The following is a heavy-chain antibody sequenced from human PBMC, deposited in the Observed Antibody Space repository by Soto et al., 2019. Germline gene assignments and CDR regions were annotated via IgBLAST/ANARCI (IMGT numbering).Heavy chain of an antibody. CDR1: GGSFSGYY. D-gene: IGHD3-9*01. Sequence: QVQLQQWGAGPLRPLETLSLTCGVSGGSFSGYYWAWIRQSPGKGLEWIGEINDRGPINYNPSRKSRASISVDTSKNHYSLNLRSVTAADTAVYYCARESHDILSGPPWVWYFDLWGRGTLVTVSS. V-gene: IGHV4-34*01. CDR2: INDRGPI. J-gene: IGHJ2*01. CDR3: ARESHDILSGPPWVWYFDL.